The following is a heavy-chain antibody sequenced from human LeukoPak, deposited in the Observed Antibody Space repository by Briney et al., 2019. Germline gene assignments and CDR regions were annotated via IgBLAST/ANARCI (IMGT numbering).Heavy chain of an antibody. CDR2: IKEDESEK. CDR1: GFTFSSYW. J-gene: IGHJ5*02. Sequence: GSLRLSCAASGFTFSSYWMGWVRQAPGNGPEWVANIKEDESEKNYVDSVKGRFTVSRDNSRDTLYLHLNSLRAEDTAIYYCAKEYDLWHEQGNWFETWGQGVLVTVSS. V-gene: IGHV3-7*04. CDR3: AKEYDLWHEQGNWFET. D-gene: IGHD3-3*01.